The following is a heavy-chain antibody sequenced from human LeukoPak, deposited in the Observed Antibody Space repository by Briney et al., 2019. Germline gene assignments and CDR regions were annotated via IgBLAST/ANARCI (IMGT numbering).Heavy chain of an antibody. CDR2: IGGGGVDT. CDR3: AKDPPTTGTTFDN. J-gene: IGHJ4*02. Sequence: PGGSLRLSCAASGFTFSSYAMSWVRQAPGKGLEWVSSIGGGGVDTYYADSVKGRFTISRDNSKNTLYLQMNSLRVEDTAVYYCAKDPPTTGTTFDNWGRGTLVTVS. V-gene: IGHV3-23*01. D-gene: IGHD1-1*01. CDR1: GFTFSSYA.